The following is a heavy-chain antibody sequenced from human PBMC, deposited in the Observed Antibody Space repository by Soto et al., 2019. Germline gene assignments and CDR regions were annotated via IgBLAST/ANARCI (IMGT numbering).Heavy chain of an antibody. CDR1: GFTFSSYS. Sequence: EVQLVESGGGLVQPGGSLRLSCAASGFTFSSYSMNWVRQAPGKGLEWVSYINISSSTIYYADSVKGRFTISRDNAKNSLYLQMNSLRDEDTAVYYCARGVGPDSSGWYVSDYWGQGTLVTVSS. D-gene: IGHD6-19*01. J-gene: IGHJ4*02. CDR3: ARGVGPDSSGWYVSDY. CDR2: INISSSTI. V-gene: IGHV3-48*02.